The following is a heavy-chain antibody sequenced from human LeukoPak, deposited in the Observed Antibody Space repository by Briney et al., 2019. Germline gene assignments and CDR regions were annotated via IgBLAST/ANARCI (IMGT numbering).Heavy chain of an antibody. CDR3: AKDRTMAADGTYFDY. D-gene: IGHD6-13*01. CDR2: IWYDGSNK. CDR1: GFTFSSYG. J-gene: IGHJ4*02. Sequence: GGSLRLSCAASGFTFSSYGMHWVRQAPGKGLEWVAVIWYDGSNKYYADSVKGRFTISRDNSQNTLYLQINSLRTEDTALYFCAKDRTMAADGTYFDYWGQGTLVTVSS. V-gene: IGHV3-30*02.